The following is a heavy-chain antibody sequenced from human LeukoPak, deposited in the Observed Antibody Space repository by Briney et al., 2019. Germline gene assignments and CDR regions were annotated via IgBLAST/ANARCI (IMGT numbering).Heavy chain of an antibody. D-gene: IGHD2-2*01. J-gene: IGHJ4*02. CDR1: GFTFSSYS. V-gene: IGHV3-21*01. CDR3: SRDRAGSSSWDC. Sequence: GGSLRLTCAASGFTFSSYSMNWVRQAPGKGLEWVSSISSSTSYIYYADSVKGRFTISRDNAKDSLYLQVNSLRAEDTAVYFCSRDRAGSSSWDCWGQGTLVTVSS. CDR2: ISSSTSYI.